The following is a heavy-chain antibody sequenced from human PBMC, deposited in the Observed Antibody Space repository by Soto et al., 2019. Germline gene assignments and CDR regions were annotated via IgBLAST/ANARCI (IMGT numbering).Heavy chain of an antibody. CDR2: ISYDGSNK. V-gene: IGHV3-30*18. CDR1: GFTFSSYG. J-gene: IGHJ6*02. Sequence: PGGSLRLSCAASGFTFSSYGMHWVRQAPGKGLEWVAVISYDGSNKYYADSVKGRFTISRDNSKNTLYLQMNSLRAEDTAVYYCAKDSTYYDFWSGYYTGIYYYYGMDVWGQGTTVTVSS. D-gene: IGHD3-3*01. CDR3: AKDSTYYDFWSGYYTGIYYYYGMDV.